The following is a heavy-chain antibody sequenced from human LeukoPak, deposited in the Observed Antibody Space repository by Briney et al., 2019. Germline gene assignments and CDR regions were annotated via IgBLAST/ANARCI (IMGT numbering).Heavy chain of an antibody. J-gene: IGHJ4*02. CDR3: TTGNY. CDR2: IKSKSDGETT. CDR1: GLTLSYAW. V-gene: IGHV3-15*01. Sequence: PGGSLRLSCAASGLTLSYAWMSWVRQAPGKGLEWVGRIKSKSDGETTDYASLVKGRFTISRDDSKNTLYLQMNSLKSDETAVYYCTTGNYWGQGTLVTVSS.